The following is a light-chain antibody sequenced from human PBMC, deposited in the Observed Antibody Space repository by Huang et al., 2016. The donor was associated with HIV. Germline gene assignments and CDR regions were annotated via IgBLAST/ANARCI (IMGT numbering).Light chain of an antibody. J-gene: IGKJ2*01. V-gene: IGKV1-39*01. CDR2: AAS. Sequence: DIQITQSPFSLSASVGDRVIITCRESQNINKYLNWYQQKPGKAPKLLISAASNLQSGVPSSFSGSGSGTDFTLTISNLQPEDSATYYCQQSVRTPRTFGQGTKLEI. CDR1: QNINKY. CDR3: QQSVRTPRT.